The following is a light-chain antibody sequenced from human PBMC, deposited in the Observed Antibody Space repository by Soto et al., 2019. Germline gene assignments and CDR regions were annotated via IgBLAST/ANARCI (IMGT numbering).Light chain of an antibody. CDR2: DAI. J-gene: IGKJ3*01. Sequence: AIKLNQSPSSLSADAGDRFTITCRASQGIDDDVAWFQQRQGRAPRLLICDAINVRSGVPSRCSGSGSRAYCRLAISRLQPEDSKTYYCFQDFNYPRTFGPGTQVDI. CDR3: FQDFNYPRT. CDR1: QGIDDD. V-gene: IGKV1-6*01.